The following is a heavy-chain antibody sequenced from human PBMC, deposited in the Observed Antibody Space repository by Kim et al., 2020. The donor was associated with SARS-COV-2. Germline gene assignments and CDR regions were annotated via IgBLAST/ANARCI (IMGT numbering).Heavy chain of an antibody. CDR2: IRSKFNGYAT. Sequence: GGSLRLSCVASGFTVSGSAIHWVRQASGKGLEWVGRIRSKFNGYATAFAASVKGRFTISRDDSKNTAYLQMDSLKTEDTAVYYCARNTDYGDYDGYWGQG. CDR1: GFTVSGSA. D-gene: IGHD4-17*01. J-gene: IGHJ4*02. CDR3: ARNTDYGDYDGY. V-gene: IGHV3-73*01.